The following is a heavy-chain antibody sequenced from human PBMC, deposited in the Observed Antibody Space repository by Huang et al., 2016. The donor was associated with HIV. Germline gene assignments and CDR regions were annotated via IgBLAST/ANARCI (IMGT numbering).Heavy chain of an antibody. J-gene: IGHJ6*02. V-gene: IGHV4-34*12. D-gene: IGHD2-15*01. Sequence: HVRLEQWGAGELKPSETLSLACAVYGAPFNNYYWTWVRQPPKTGLQGIGEVIQIGGTSYNAGRKGRVTITLDPSKKMFSLRLTSGSPADTALYFCARAEDVGRCGQSLPPPYGLDVWGQGTAVIVSS. CDR1: GAPFNNYY. CDR2: VIQIGGT. CDR3: ARAEDVGRCGQSLPPPYGLDV.